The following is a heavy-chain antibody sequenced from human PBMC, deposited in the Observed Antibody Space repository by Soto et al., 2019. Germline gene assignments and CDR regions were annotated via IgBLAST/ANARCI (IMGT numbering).Heavy chain of an antibody. CDR3: ARLRYSGYDFGPYYYYIDV. J-gene: IGHJ6*03. CDR1: GGSISSSSYY. CDR2: IYYSGST. V-gene: IGHV4-39*01. Sequence: PSETLSLTCTVSGGSISSSSYYWGWIRQPPGKGLEWIGSIYYSGSTYYNPSLKSRVTISVDTSKNQFSLKLSSVTAADTAVYYCARLRYSGYDFGPYYYYIDVWGKGTTVTVSS. D-gene: IGHD5-12*01.